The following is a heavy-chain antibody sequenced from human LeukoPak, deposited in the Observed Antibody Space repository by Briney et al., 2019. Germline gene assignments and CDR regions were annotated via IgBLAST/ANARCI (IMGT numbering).Heavy chain of an antibody. CDR3: TRGLVVVAQYFQH. Sequence: GGSLRLSCAASGFTFSSYGMHWVRQAPGTGLEWVSYIDTTSTTMYYADSVKGRFTISRDNAKNSLYLQMNSLRVEDTAVYYCTRGLVVVAQYFQHWGQGTLVTVSS. CDR2: IDTTSTTM. J-gene: IGHJ1*01. V-gene: IGHV3-48*01. CDR1: GFTFSSYG. D-gene: IGHD2-15*01.